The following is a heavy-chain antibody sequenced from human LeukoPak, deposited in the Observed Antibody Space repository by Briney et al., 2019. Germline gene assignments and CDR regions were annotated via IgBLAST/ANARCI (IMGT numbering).Heavy chain of an antibody. Sequence: PGGSLRLSCAASGFTFSSYSMNWVRQAPGKGLEWVSYISSSSSTIYYADSAKGRFTISRDNAKNSLYLQMNSLRAEDTAVYYCAREAVAANDYWGQGTLVTVSS. V-gene: IGHV3-48*01. CDR1: GFTFSSYS. D-gene: IGHD2-15*01. CDR3: AREAVAANDY. J-gene: IGHJ4*02. CDR2: ISSSSSTI.